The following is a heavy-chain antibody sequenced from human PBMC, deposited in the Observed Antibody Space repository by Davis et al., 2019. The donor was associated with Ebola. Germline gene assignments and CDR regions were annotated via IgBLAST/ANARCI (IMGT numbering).Heavy chain of an antibody. CDR3: TTDPGDMSVP. CDR1: GFTFSGSA. CDR2: IRSKANSYAT. J-gene: IGHJ5*02. D-gene: IGHD7-27*01. V-gene: IGHV3-73*01. Sequence: GESLKISCAASGFTFSGSAMHWVRQASGKGLEWVGRIRSKANSYATAYAASVKGRFTISRDDSKNTAYLQMNSLKTEDTAEYYCTTDPGDMSVPWGQGTLVTVSS.